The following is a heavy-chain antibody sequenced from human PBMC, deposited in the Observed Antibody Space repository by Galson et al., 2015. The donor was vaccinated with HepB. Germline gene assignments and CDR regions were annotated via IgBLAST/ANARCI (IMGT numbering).Heavy chain of an antibody. CDR3: ARARVRGLRLGELSLSDY. CDR2: IWYDGSNK. J-gene: IGHJ4*02. V-gene: IGHV3-33*08. Sequence: LRLSCAASGFTFSSYGMHWVRQAPGKGLEWVAVIWYDGSNKYYADSVKGRFTISRDNSKNTLYLQMNSLRAEDTAVYYCARARVRGLRLGELSLSDYWGQGTLVTVSS. D-gene: IGHD3-16*02. CDR1: GFTFSSYG.